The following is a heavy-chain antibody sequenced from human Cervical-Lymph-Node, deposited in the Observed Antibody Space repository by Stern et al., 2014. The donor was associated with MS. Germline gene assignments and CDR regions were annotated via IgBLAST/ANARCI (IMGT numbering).Heavy chain of an antibody. V-gene: IGHV1-69*01. CDR3: ARDEIRQTTTDYYYYGMDV. D-gene: IGHD1-1*01. J-gene: IGHJ6*02. CDR1: GGSFSSYG. Sequence: QVQLGQSGAEVKKPGSSVKVSCKASGGSFSSYGISWVRQAPGQGLEGLGGIIPIFGTTHYAQKFQGRVTITADESTSTAYMEVRSLRSEDTAVYYCARDEIRQTTTDYYYYGMDVWGQGTTVTVSS. CDR2: IIPIFGTT.